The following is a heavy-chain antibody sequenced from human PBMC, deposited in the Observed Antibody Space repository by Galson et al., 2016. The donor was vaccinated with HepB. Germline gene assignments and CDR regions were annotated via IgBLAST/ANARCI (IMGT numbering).Heavy chain of an antibody. J-gene: IGHJ4*02. CDR1: GYTFTGYQ. V-gene: IGHV1-2*04. CDR2: INPNNSDT. D-gene: IGHD3-3*01. CDR3: ARSRLLEWVFLDY. Sequence: SVKVSCKASGYTFTGYQMHWVRQAPGQGLEWMGWINPNNSDTNFAQKFQGSVTMTRDTSIRTDYMELSRLRSDNTAVYYCARSRLLEWVFLDYWGQGTLVTVSS.